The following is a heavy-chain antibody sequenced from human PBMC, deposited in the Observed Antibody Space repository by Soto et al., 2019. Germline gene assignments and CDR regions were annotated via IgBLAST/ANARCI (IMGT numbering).Heavy chain of an antibody. Sequence: SGPTLVNPTQTLTLTCSFSGFSLSTSRVGVAWIRQPPGKALEWLAIIYWADDRRYSPSLKTRLAITNDTSKNQVVLTRTTLDPGDTANNYCAQIMIPWGGDSALDAFDTGGQGTMVTGSS. CDR3: AQIMIPWGGDSALDAFDT. CDR2: IYWADDR. CDR1: GFSLSTSRVG. V-gene: IGHV2-5*02. J-gene: IGHJ3*02. D-gene: IGHD3-16*01.